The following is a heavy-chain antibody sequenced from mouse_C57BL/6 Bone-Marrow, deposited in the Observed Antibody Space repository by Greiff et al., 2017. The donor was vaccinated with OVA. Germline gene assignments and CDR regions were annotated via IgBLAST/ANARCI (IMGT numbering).Heavy chain of an antibody. CDR1: GFTFSSYA. V-gene: IGHV5-9-1*02. J-gene: IGHJ1*03. CDR2: ISSGGDYI. D-gene: IGHD2-3*01. Sequence: EVQLVESGEGLVKPGGSLKLSCAASGFTFSSYAMSWVRQTPEKRLEWVAYISSGGDYIYYADTVKGRFTISRDNARNTLYLQMSSLKSEDTAMYYCTRELYDGYYGWYFDVWGTGTTVTVSS. CDR3: TRELYDGYYGWYFDV.